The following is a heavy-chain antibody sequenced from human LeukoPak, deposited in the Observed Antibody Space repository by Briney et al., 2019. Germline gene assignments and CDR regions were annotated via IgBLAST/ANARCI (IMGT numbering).Heavy chain of an antibody. CDR3: ARFYYRRQYCSGGSCSSTSYGMDV. CDR1: GYTFTGYY. CDR2: INPNSGGT. Sequence: ASVKVSCKASGYTFTGYYMHWVRQAPGQGLEWMGWINPNSGGTNYARKFQGRVTMTRDTSISTAYMELSRLRSDDTAVYYCARFYYRRQYCSGGSCSSTSYGMDVWGQGTTVTVSS. V-gene: IGHV1-2*02. J-gene: IGHJ6*02. D-gene: IGHD2-15*01.